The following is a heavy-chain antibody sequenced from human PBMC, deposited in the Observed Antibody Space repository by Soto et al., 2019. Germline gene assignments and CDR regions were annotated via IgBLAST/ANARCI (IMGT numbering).Heavy chain of an antibody. J-gene: IGHJ5*02. CDR2: SSYSGST. Sequence: QVQLQESGPGLVKPSETLSLTCSVSGDSVSRGTYYWSWIRQSPERGLEWIAYSSYSGSTHYKPSFKSPATISVDTSKNQFSLRLRSLTAEDTAVYYCARQKSGLEFYNYFDPWGPGTLVTVSS. D-gene: IGHD3-3*01. V-gene: IGHV4-61*01. CDR1: GDSVSRGTYY. CDR3: ARQKSGLEFYNYFDP.